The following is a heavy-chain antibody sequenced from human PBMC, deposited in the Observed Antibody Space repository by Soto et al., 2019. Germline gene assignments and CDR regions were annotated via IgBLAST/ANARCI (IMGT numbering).Heavy chain of an antibody. D-gene: IGHD3-10*01. CDR2: INNSGST. Sequence: QVQLQQWGAGLLKPSETLSLTCAVYGGSFSGYYWSWIRQPPGRGLGWIGEINNSGSTNYNPSLKSRVTISVDTSKNQFSLKLSSVTAADTAVYYCARGLPNYYGSGSYYRRNNWFDPWGQGTLVTVSS. CDR3: ARGLPNYYGSGSYYRRNNWFDP. J-gene: IGHJ5*02. CDR1: GGSFSGYY. V-gene: IGHV4-34*01.